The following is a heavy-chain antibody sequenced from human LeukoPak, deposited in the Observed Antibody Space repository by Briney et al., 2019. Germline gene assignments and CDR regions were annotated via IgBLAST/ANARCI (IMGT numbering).Heavy chain of an antibody. CDR3: ATVRDDYIWGSYRYVSWFDP. J-gene: IGHJ5*02. CDR1: GYTFTSYY. Sequence: ASVKVSCKASGYTFTSYYMHWVRQAPGQGLEWMGIINPSGGSTSYAQKFQGRVTMTRDTSTSTVYMELSSLRSEDTAVYYCATVRDDYIWGSYRYVSWFDPWGQGTMVTVSS. CDR2: INPSGGST. D-gene: IGHD3-16*02. V-gene: IGHV1-46*01.